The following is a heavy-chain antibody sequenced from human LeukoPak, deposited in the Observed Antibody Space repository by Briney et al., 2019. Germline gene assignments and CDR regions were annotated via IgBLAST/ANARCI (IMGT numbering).Heavy chain of an antibody. Sequence: GXEXVSAIGTAGDTYYPGSVKGRFTISRENAKNSLYLQMNSLRAGDTAVYYCARGMGYDGFDYWGQGTLVTVSS. CDR2: IGTAGDT. V-gene: IGHV3-13*01. CDR3: ARGMGYDGFDY. D-gene: IGHD5-12*01. J-gene: IGHJ4*02.